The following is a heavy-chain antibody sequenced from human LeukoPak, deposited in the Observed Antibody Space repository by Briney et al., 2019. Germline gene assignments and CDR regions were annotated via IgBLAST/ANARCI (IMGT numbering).Heavy chain of an antibody. Sequence: GGSLRLSCAGSGFAVSSNYMSWVRQAPGKGLEWVSVIYSGGSTYYADSVKGRFTISRDDSKNSLYLQMNSLRAEDTALYYCARLGVGATRDAFDIWGQGTMVTVSS. CDR3: ARLGVGATRDAFDI. D-gene: IGHD1-26*01. J-gene: IGHJ3*02. CDR1: GFAVSSNY. CDR2: IYSGGST. V-gene: IGHV3-66*04.